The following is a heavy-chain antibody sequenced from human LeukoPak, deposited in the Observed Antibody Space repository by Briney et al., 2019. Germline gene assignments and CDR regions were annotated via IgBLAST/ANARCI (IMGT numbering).Heavy chain of an antibody. J-gene: IGHJ4*02. CDR1: GFTFSSYW. V-gene: IGHV3-74*01. CDR2: INTDGSST. D-gene: IGHD7-27*01. CDR3: AREITTNGGRYFDY. Sequence: GGSLRLSCAASGFTFSSYWTHWVRQAPGKGLVWVSRINTDGSSTNYADSVKGRFTMSRDNAKNTLYLQMNSLRAEDTAVYSCAREITTNGGRYFDYRGQGTLVTVSS.